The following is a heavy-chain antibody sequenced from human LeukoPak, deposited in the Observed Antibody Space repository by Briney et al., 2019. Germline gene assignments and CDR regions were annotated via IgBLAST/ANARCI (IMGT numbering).Heavy chain of an antibody. Sequence: PGGSLRLSCAASGFTVSSNYMNWVRQAPGKGLEWVSVIYSGGSTYYADPVKGRFAISRDNSKNTLYLQMNSLRAEDTAVYYCARDLGPYYDILTGYYGGYYFDYWGQGTLVTVSS. CDR2: IYSGGST. CDR3: ARDLGPYYDILTGYYGGYYFDY. V-gene: IGHV3-53*01. CDR1: GFTVSSNY. D-gene: IGHD3-9*01. J-gene: IGHJ4*02.